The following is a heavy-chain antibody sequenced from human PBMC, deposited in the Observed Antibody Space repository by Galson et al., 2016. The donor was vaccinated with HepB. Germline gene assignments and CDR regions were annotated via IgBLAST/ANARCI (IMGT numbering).Heavy chain of an antibody. D-gene: IGHD3-10*01. J-gene: IGHJ1*01. CDR1: GFSFTNAW. V-gene: IGHV3-15*01. CDR3: AHFGDREYFQD. Sequence: SLRLSCAASGFSFTNAWMGWIRQAPGKGLEWVGLIKRKSDGGTTEYAAPVKGRFTISRDDSRNTLYLQLNSLKIEDTALYYCAHFGDREYFQDWGQGTLVTVSS. CDR2: IKRKSDGGTT.